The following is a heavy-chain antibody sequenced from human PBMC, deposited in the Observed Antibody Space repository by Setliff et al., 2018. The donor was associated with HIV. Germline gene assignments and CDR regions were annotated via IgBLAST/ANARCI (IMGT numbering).Heavy chain of an antibody. D-gene: IGHD6-19*01. CDR2: ITPNGGSA. CDR3: TRSSSDWIQVRFDP. V-gene: IGHV1-46*01. CDR1: GYTFTNYY. Sequence: GASVKVSCKTSGYTFTNYYVHWVRQAPGQGLEWMGVITPNGGSANYAQKFQGXGTMTSDTSTSTVYMELRNLRSDDTAVYFCTRSSSDWIQVRFDPWGQGTLVTVSS. J-gene: IGHJ5*02.